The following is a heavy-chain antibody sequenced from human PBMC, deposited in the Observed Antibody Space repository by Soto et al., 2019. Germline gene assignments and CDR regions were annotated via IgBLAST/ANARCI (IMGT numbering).Heavy chain of an antibody. J-gene: IGHJ4*02. CDR3: ARQLVI. CDR2: IYYSGNT. Sequence: PSETLSLTCTVSGDSISNYYWTWIGQPPGKGLEWIGYIYYSGNTNYNSSLKSRVTISVDTSKNQFSLNLNSVTAADKDAYNCARQLVIWDQGTLVTVS. V-gene: IGHV4-59*08. CDR1: GDSISNYY.